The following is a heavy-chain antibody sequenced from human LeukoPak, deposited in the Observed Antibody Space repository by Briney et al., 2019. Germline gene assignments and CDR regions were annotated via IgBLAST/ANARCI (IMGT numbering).Heavy chain of an antibody. D-gene: IGHD1-14*01. Sequence: PGGSLRLSCVASGFTFNSFAMHWVRQAPGKGLEWVAVISYDGSNKYYADSVKGRFTISRDNSKNTLYLQMNSLRAEDTAVYYCARVWSRIAVPAIDYWGQGTLVTVSS. CDR3: ARVWSRIAVPAIDY. V-gene: IGHV3-30*04. CDR1: GFTFNSFA. J-gene: IGHJ4*02. CDR2: ISYDGSNK.